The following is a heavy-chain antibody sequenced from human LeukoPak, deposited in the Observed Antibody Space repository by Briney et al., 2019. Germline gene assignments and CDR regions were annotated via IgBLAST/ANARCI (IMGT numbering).Heavy chain of an antibody. CDR2: IYPRDSDT. Sequence: GESLKISCEGSGYSFASYWIGWVRQVPGQGLEWLGIIYPRDSDTRYSPSFQGQVTISVDTSIDTAYLQWSSVRASDTAMYYCARLLAAPYYINYWGQGTLVTVSS. J-gene: IGHJ4*02. D-gene: IGHD6-25*01. CDR1: GYSFASYW. CDR3: ARLLAAPYYINY. V-gene: IGHV5-51*01.